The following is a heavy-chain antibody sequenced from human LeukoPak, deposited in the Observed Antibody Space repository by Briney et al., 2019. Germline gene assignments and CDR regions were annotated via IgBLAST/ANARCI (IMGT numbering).Heavy chain of an antibody. CDR2: ITSSSTYI. CDR1: GFTFSNYN. Sequence: PGGSLRLSCAASGFTFSNYNMNWVRQAPGKGLEWVSSITSSSTYIYYADSVKGRFTISRDNAKNSLYLQMNSLRAEDTTVYYCASPVAGPNDYWGQGTLVTVSS. CDR3: ASPVAGPNDY. V-gene: IGHV3-21*01. J-gene: IGHJ4*02. D-gene: IGHD6-19*01.